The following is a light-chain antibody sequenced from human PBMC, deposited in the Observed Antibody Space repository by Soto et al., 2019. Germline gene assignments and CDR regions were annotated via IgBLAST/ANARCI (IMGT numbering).Light chain of an antibody. V-gene: IGKV3-11*01. CDR2: DAS. J-gene: IGKJ1*01. CDR3: QQRSNWT. Sequence: EIVLTQSPATLSLSPGERATLSCRASQSVSSYLAWYQQKPGQAPRLLIYDASNRATGIPARFSGSGSGTNFTLPISSLEPEDFAVYSCQQRSNWTFGQGTKVDIK. CDR1: QSVSSY.